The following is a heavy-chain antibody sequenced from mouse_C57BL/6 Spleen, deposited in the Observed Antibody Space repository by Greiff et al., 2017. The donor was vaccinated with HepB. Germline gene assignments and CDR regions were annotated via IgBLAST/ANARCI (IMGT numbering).Heavy chain of an antibody. CDR1: GFTFSSYG. CDR2: ISSGGSYT. Sequence: EVQLQQSGGDLVKPGGSLKLSCAASGFTFSSYGMSWVRQTPDKRLEWVATISSGGSYTYYPDSVKGRFTISRDNAKNTLYLQMSSLKSEDTAMYYCARIDGYYVAMDYWGQGTSVTVSS. D-gene: IGHD2-3*01. CDR3: ARIDGYYVAMDY. V-gene: IGHV5-6*01. J-gene: IGHJ4*01.